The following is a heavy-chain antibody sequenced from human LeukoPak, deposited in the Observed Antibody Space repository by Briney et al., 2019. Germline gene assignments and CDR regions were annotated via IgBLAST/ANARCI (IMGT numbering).Heavy chain of an antibody. CDR3: ARTTEGYCSSASCYGFYYYYYMDV. D-gene: IGHD2-2*01. CDR1: GVSISNRYYY. Sequence: PSETLSLTCTVPGVSISNRYYYWAWIRQPPGRGLEWIGTIFYSGTTYSNPSLKSRLTISVDTSKNQFSLKLSSVTAADTAVYYCARTTEGYCSSASCYGFYYYYYMDVWGKGTTVTISS. V-gene: IGHV4-39*07. J-gene: IGHJ6*03. CDR2: IFYSGTT.